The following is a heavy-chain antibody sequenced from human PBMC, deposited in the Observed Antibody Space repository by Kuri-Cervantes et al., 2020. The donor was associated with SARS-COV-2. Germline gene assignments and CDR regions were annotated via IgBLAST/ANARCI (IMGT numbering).Heavy chain of an antibody. V-gene: IGHV3-53*01. CDR2: IYSGGST. J-gene: IGHJ4*02. CDR1: GFTVSSNY. CDR3: ASLPFNYYDSSGYYGVDY. Sequence: GESLKISCAASGFTVSSNYMSWVRQAPGKGLEWVSVIYSGGSTYYADSVKGRFTISRDNAKNSLYLQMNSLRAEDTAVYYCASLPFNYYDSSGYYGVDYWGQGTLVTVSS. D-gene: IGHD3-22*01.